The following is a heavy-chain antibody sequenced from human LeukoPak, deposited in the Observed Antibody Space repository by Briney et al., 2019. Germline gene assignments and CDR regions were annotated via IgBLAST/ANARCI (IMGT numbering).Heavy chain of an antibody. Sequence: SETLSLTCAVYGGSFSGYYWSWIRQPAGKGLEWIGEINHSGSTNYNPSLKSRVTISVDTSKNQFSLKLSSVTAADTAVYYCNCYDILTGYRPESWFDPWGQGTLVTVSS. D-gene: IGHD3-9*01. CDR2: INHSGST. CDR3: NCYDILTGYRPESWFDP. CDR1: GGSFSGYY. V-gene: IGHV4-34*01. J-gene: IGHJ5*02.